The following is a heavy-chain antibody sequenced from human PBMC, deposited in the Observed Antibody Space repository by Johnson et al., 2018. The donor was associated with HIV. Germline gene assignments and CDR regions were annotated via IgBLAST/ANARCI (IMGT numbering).Heavy chain of an antibody. CDR2: LSASGVTK. V-gene: IGHV3-23*04. J-gene: IGHJ3*02. Sequence: VQLVESGGGLVQPGGSLRLSCAASEFIFSGYAMTWVRQAPGKGLEWVSGLSASGVTKDYADSVKGRFTISRDNSKHTLYLQMNNLRVEDAAVYYCASNPRWTYDGFDIWGQGTMVTVSS. CDR3: ASNPRWTYDGFDI. D-gene: IGHD3/OR15-3a*01. CDR1: EFIFSGYA.